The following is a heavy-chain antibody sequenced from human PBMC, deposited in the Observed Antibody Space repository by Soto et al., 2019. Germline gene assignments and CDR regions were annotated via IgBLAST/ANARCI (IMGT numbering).Heavy chain of an antibody. CDR2: ISYDGSNK. CDR3: ARDSTSLSDYYDSSRSAFDI. V-gene: IGHV3-30-3*01. J-gene: IGHJ3*02. D-gene: IGHD3-22*01. Sequence: PGGSLRLSCAASGFTFSSYAMHWVRQAPGKGLEWVAVISYDGSNKYYADSVKGRFTISRDNSKNTLYLQMNSLRAEDTAVYYCARDSTSLSDYYDSSRSAFDIWGQGTMVTVSS. CDR1: GFTFSSYA.